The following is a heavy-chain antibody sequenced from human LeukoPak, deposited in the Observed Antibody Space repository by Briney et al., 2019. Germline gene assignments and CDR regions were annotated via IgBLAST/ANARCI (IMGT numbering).Heavy chain of an antibody. J-gene: IGHJ4*02. CDR2: ISTDGSIT. CDR3: VRDRTVVTLFDY. D-gene: IGHD4-23*01. V-gene: IGHV3-74*01. CDR1: GFIFSNYW. Sequence: GGSLRLSCAASGFIFSNYWMHWVRQAPGKGLVWVSRISTDGSITGYADFVKGRFTISRDNAKNTLYLQLNSLGAEDTAVYYCVRDRTVVTLFDYWGQGALVTVSS.